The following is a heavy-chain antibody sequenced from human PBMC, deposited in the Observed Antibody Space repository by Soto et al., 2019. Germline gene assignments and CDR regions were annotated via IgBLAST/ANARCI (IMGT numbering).Heavy chain of an antibody. CDR2: ISADGSST. Sequence: EVQLVESGGGLVQPGGSLRLSCVASGFSFSSNWMHWVRHAPGKGPVWVSRISADGSSTHYADLVKGRFTISRDNAKNTLYLQMNSLRVEDAAVYYCARFGIAAPPPIWGQGTMVTVSS. J-gene: IGHJ3*02. D-gene: IGHD6-13*01. V-gene: IGHV3-74*01. CDR3: ARFGIAAPPPI. CDR1: GFSFSSNW.